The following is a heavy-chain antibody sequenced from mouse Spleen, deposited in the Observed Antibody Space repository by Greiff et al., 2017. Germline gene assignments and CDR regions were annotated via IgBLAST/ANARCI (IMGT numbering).Heavy chain of an antibody. CDR2: INPNYGTT. V-gene: IGHV1-39*01. CDR1: GYSFTDYN. D-gene: IGHD2-14*01. CDR3: ERSAYYRYDEGFDY. J-gene: IGHJ2*01. Sequence: VQLQQSGPELVKPGASVKISCKASGYSFTDYNMNWVKQSNGKSLEWIGVINPNYGTTSYNQKFKGKATLTVDQSSSTAYMQLNSLTSEDSAVYDCERSAYYRYDEGFDYWGQGTTLTVSS.